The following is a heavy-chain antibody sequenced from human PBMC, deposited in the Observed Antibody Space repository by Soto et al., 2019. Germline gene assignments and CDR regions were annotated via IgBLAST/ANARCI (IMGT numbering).Heavy chain of an antibody. D-gene: IGHD3-22*01. CDR2: IIPIFGTA. CDR1: GGTFSSYA. CDR3: ARDWSRYYDNSGLIWFY. Sequence: RASVKVSCKASGGTFSSYAISWVRQAPGQGLEWMGGIIPIFGTANYAQKFQGRVTITADESTSTAYMELSSLRSEDTAVYYCARDWSRYYDNSGLIWFYWGQGSLVTVSS. V-gene: IGHV1-69*13. J-gene: IGHJ4*02.